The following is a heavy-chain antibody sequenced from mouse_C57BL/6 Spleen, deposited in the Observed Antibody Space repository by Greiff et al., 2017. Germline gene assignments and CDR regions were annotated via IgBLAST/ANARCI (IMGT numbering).Heavy chain of an antibody. Sequence: DVKLVESGGDLVKPGGSLKLSCAASGFTFSSYGMSWVRQTPDKRLEWVATISSGGSYTYYPDSVKGPFTISRDNAKNALYLQLGSLKSEDTAVYDCAIHGCYDGPPWFAYWGQGTLVTVSA. CDR1: GFTFSSYG. CDR2: ISSGGSYT. J-gene: IGHJ3*01. D-gene: IGHD2-3*01. CDR3: AIHGCYDGPPWFAY. V-gene: IGHV5-6*02.